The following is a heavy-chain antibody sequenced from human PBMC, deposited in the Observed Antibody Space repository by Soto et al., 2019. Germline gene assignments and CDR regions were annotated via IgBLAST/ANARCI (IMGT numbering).Heavy chain of an antibody. CDR3: ARDRQQLVRHDGSDY. CDR1: GYTFNNYG. D-gene: IGHD6-13*01. Sequence: QVQLVQSGAEVKKPGASVKVSCKASGYTFNNYGFTWVRQAPGQGLEWMGWISAYNGDTNSAQKLQGRVTLTTDTSTSTAYMELRNLRSDDTAVYYCARDRQQLVRHDGSDYWGQGTLVTVSS. CDR2: ISAYNGDT. V-gene: IGHV1-18*01. J-gene: IGHJ4*02.